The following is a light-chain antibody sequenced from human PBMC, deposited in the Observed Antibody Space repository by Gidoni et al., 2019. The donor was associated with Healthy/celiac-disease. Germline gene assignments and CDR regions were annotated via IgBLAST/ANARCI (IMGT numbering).Light chain of an antibody. CDR2: LGS. V-gene: IGKV2-28*01. Sequence: VTPGEPASISCRSSQSLLHSNGYNYLDWYLQKPGQSPQLLIYLGSNRASGVPDRFSGSGSGTDFTLKISRVEAEDVGVYYCMQALQTTGLTFGGGTKVEIK. J-gene: IGKJ4*01. CDR1: QSLLHSNGYNY. CDR3: MQALQTTGLT.